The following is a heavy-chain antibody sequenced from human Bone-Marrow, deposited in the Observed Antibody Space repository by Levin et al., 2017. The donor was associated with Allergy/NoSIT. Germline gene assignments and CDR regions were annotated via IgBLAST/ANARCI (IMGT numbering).Heavy chain of an antibody. CDR3: ARGLIWLGAYYFDL. CDR1: GFTFSNYG. D-gene: IGHD3-10*01. J-gene: IGHJ4*02. V-gene: IGHV3-33*01. Sequence: PGGSLRLSCVASGFTFSNYGMHWVRQAPGKGLEWVAGLWYDGGNEAYADSVKGRFTVSRDNSKDMLWLQMNSLRGEDTALYYCARGLIWLGAYYFDLWGQGILVSVSA. CDR2: LWYDGGNE.